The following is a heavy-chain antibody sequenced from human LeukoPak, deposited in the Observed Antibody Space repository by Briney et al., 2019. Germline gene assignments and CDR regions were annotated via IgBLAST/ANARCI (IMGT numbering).Heavy chain of an antibody. V-gene: IGHV3-48*04. CDR1: GFTFTDYA. J-gene: IGHJ4*02. D-gene: IGHD6-13*01. CDR3: ATWSGAAAGRSDY. CDR2: ITSGSGTI. Sequence: GGSLRLSCAASGFTFTDYAMNWVRQAPGKGLEWLSYITSGSGTIFYADSVKGRFTISRDNAKNSLFLQMNSLRAEDTAVYYCATWSGAAAGRSDYWGQGTLVTVSS.